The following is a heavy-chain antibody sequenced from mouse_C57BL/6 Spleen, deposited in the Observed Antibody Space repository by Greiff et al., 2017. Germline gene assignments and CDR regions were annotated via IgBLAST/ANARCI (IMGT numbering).Heavy chain of an antibody. CDR1: GFTFSDYG. D-gene: IGHD4-1*01. CDR3: ARAGTFDY. Sequence: EVQLVESGGGLVKPGGSLKLSCAASGFTFSDYGMHWVRQAPEKGLEWVGYISSGSSTIYYADTVKGRFTISSDNAKNTLFLQMTSLRSEDTARYYCARAGTFDYWGQGTTLAVSS. J-gene: IGHJ2*01. V-gene: IGHV5-17*01. CDR2: ISSGSSTI.